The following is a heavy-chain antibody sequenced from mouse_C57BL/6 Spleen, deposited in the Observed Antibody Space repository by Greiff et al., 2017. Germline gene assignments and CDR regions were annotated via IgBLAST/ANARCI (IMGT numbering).Heavy chain of an antibody. CDR1: GYAFSSYW. Sequence: VQLKESGAELVKPGASVKISCKASGYAFSSYWLNWVKQRPGKGLEWIGQIYPGDGDTNYNGKFKGKATLTADKSSSTAYMQLSSLTSEDSAVYFCARGDGYYWYFDVWGTGTTVTVSS. CDR2: IYPGDGDT. D-gene: IGHD2-3*01. CDR3: ARGDGYYWYFDV. J-gene: IGHJ1*03. V-gene: IGHV1-80*01.